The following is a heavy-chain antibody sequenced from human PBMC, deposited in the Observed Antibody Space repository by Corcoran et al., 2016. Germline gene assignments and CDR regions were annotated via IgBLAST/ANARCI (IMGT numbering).Heavy chain of an antibody. CDR1: GYRFTSYW. Sequence: EVQLVQSGAEVKKPGESLKIYCKGYGYRFTSYWIGWVRQMHGKGLEWMGIIYPGDSDTRYSPSFQGQVTISADKSISTAYLQWSSQKASDTAMYDCAIIHPFEYSYGGSDGMDVWGQGTTVTVSS. J-gene: IGHJ6*02. V-gene: IGHV5-51*01. D-gene: IGHD5-18*01. CDR2: IYPGDSDT. CDR3: AIIHPFEYSYGGSDGMDV.